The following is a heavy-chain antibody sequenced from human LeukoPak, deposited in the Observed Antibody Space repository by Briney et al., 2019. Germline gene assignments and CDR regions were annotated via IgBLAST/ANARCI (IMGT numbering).Heavy chain of an antibody. CDR1: GFTFSSYA. CDR3: ARDGGYSGYDFFGVWDPYYYYGMDV. V-gene: IGHV3-23*01. D-gene: IGHD5-12*01. J-gene: IGHJ6*02. CDR2: ISSSGGSN. Sequence: PGGSLRLSCAASGFTFSSYAMSWVRQAPGKGLEWVSPISSSGGSNFYADSVKGRFTISRDNAKNSLYLQMNSLRDEDTAVYYCARDGGYSGYDFFGVWDPYYYYGMDVWGQGTTVTVSS.